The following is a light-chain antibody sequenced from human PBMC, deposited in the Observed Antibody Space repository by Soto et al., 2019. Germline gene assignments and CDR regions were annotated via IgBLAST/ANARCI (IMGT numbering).Light chain of an antibody. J-gene: IGKJ1*01. Sequence: EIVMTQSPATLSVSPGERATLSCRASKSVSSNLARYKQKPGQAPRLLIYGASTRATGVPARFSGSGSGTEFTLTISSLQSEDFVVYYCQQHNNWPPWTFGQGTKVEI. CDR1: KSVSSN. V-gene: IGKV3-15*01. CDR3: QQHNNWPPWT. CDR2: GAS.